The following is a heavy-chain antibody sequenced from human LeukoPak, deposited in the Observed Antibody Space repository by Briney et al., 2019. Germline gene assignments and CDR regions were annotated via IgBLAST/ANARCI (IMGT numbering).Heavy chain of an antibody. Sequence: GGSLRLSCAASGFTLSTYWMNWVRQAPGKGLEWVANIKQDGSEKNYVDSVKGRFTISRDNAKNSLYLQMNSQRAEDTAVYYCARGGSYNGFWGQGTLVTVSS. CDR2: IKQDGSEK. CDR3: ARGGSYNGF. D-gene: IGHD3-10*01. V-gene: IGHV3-7*05. J-gene: IGHJ4*02. CDR1: GFTLSTYW.